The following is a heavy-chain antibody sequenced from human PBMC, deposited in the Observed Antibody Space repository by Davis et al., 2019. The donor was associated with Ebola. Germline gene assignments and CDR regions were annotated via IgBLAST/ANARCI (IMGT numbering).Heavy chain of an antibody. V-gene: IGHV3-21*04. D-gene: IGHD6-19*01. Sequence: SAKGRFTISRDNAKNSLYLQMNSLRAEDTAVYYCAKEQAVAGDYYFDYWGQGTLVTVSS. J-gene: IGHJ4*02. CDR3: AKEQAVAGDYYFDY.